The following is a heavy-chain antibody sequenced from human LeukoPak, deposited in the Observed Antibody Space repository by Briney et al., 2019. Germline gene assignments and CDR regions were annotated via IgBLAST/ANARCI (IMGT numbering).Heavy chain of an antibody. D-gene: IGHD1-26*01. V-gene: IGHV1-46*01. CDR1: GYTFTNYY. Sequence: ASVTVSCMASGYTFTNYYMHWVRPAPGQGLEWMGIINPSGGSTTYAQKFQGRVTMTRDTSTSTVSMELSSLRFEDTAVYYCATKSSGKYYFDYWGQGTLVTVSS. J-gene: IGHJ4*02. CDR3: ATKSSGKYYFDY. CDR2: INPSGGST.